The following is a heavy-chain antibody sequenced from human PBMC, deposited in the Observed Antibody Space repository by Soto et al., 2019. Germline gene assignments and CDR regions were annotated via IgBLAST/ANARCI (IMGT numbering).Heavy chain of an antibody. V-gene: IGHV4-59*01. Sequence: SETLSLTCTVSGGSISSYYWSWIRQPPGKGLEWIGYIYYSGSTNYNPSLKSRVTISVDTSKNQFSLKLSSVTAADTAVYYCARVLRGTSSSSGWWFDPWGQGTLVTVSS. J-gene: IGHJ5*02. D-gene: IGHD6-6*01. CDR3: ARVLRGTSSSSGWWFDP. CDR2: IYYSGST. CDR1: GGSISSYY.